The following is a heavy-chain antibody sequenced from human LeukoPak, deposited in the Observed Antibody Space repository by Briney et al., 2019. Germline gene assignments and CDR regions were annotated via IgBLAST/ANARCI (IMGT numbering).Heavy chain of an antibody. CDR2: IGGSGAGADAI. J-gene: IGHJ3*02. CDR3: ASQGGLGTKHWLWTDDAFDI. CDR1: GFTFSDYY. V-gene: IGHV3-11*04. D-gene: IGHD7-27*01. Sequence: PGGSLRLSCAASGFTFSDYYMSWIRQAPGKGLEWVPYIGGSGAGADAIKYADSVRGRFTISRDNAKNSLYLQMSSLRAEDTAVYYCASQGGLGTKHWLWTDDAFDIWGQGTMVTVSS.